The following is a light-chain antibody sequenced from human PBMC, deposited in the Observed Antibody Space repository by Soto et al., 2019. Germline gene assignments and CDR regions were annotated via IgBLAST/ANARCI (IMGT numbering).Light chain of an antibody. CDR2: FAS. J-gene: IGKJ4*01. CDR1: QSVSNN. V-gene: IGKV3-15*01. CDR3: QKYNKWPLT. Sequence: EIVMTQSPATLSVSPGERATLSCRASQSVSNNLAWYQQKPGQAPRPLIYFASTRATGIPARFSGSGSGTEFTLTISSLQSEDFAVYYWQKYNKWPLTFGGGTKVEIK.